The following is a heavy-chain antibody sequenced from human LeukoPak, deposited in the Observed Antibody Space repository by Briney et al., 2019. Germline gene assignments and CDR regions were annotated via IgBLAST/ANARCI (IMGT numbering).Heavy chain of an antibody. Sequence: PSETLSLTCTVSGASVSSASYWSWIRPPPEKGVEWIAHIYNGVNTNYNPSLKSRVTISVDTSKNQFSLRLNSVTAADTPVYYCARSRAFNSGAFDPWGQGSLVTVSS. CDR1: GASVSSASY. V-gene: IGHV4-61*01. J-gene: IGHJ5*02. CDR2: IYNGVNT. D-gene: IGHD1-26*01. CDR3: ARSRAFNSGAFDP.